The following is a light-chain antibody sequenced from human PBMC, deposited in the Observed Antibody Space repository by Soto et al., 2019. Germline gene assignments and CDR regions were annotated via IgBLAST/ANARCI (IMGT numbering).Light chain of an antibody. CDR3: QTRYRAPQT. CDR2: AQS. V-gene: IGKV1-39*01. CDR1: QHISDY. Sequence: DIQMTQSPSSLSASVGDRVTITCRASQHISDYINWYQQKPEKAPKLLIYAQSNLQSGVPSRFTCSRSWTAFRLTITSLQGEDFGTYYCQTRYRAPQTFGPGTKVEIK. J-gene: IGKJ1*01.